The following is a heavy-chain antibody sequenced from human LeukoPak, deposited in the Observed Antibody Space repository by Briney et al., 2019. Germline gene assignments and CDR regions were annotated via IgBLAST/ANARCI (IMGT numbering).Heavy chain of an antibody. V-gene: IGHV4-34*01. Sequence: SETLSLTCAVYGEPSIGYYWAWIRQPPGKGLEWIGSIYYSGSTYYNPSLKSRVTISVDTSKNQFSLKLSSVTAADTAVYYCARDRIVVDWNWFDPWGQGTLVTVSS. CDR2: IYYSGST. J-gene: IGHJ5*02. D-gene: IGHD3-22*01. CDR3: ARDRIVVDWNWFDP. CDR1: GEPSIGYY.